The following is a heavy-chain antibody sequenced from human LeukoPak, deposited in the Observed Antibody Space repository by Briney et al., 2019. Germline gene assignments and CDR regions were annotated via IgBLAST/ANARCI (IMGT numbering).Heavy chain of an antibody. V-gene: IGHV3-30*03. D-gene: IGHD1-7*01. CDR1: GFAFSSYG. CDR3: RRNSIYYFDY. CDR2: ISYDGSNK. Sequence: GGSLRLSCAASGFAFSSYGMHWVRQAPGKGLEWVAVISYDGSNKYYADSVKGRFTISRDNSKNTLYLQMNSLRAEDTAVYYCRRNSIYYFDYWGQGTLVTVSS. J-gene: IGHJ4*02.